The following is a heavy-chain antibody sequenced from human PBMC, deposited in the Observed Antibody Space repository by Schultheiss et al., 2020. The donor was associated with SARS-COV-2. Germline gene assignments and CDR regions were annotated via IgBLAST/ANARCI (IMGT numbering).Heavy chain of an antibody. CDR1: GYTFTGYY. CDR2: INPIFGTA. V-gene: IGHV1-69*13. Sequence: SVKVSCKASGYTFTGYYMHWVRQAPGQGLEWMGWINPIFGTANYAQKFQGRVTITADESTSTAYMELSSLRSEDTAVYYCARQLNGDYEGAGCFDLWGRGTLVTVSS. D-gene: IGHD4-17*01. J-gene: IGHJ2*01. CDR3: ARQLNGDYEGAGCFDL.